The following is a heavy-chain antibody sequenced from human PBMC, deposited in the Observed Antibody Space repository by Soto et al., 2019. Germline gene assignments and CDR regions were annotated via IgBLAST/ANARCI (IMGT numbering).Heavy chain of an antibody. J-gene: IGHJ3*02. Sequence: SETLSLTCTVSGGSISSISYYWGWIRQPPGKGLEWIGYIYYSGSTYYNPSLKSRVTISVDTSKNQFSLKLSSVTAADTAVYYCATDVVVTVIHAFDIWGQGTMVTV. CDR3: ATDVVVTVIHAFDI. V-gene: IGHV4-31*03. CDR1: GGSISSISYY. CDR2: IYYSGST. D-gene: IGHD2-21*02.